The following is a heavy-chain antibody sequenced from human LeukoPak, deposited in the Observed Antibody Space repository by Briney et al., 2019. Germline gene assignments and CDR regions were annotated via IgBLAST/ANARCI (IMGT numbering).Heavy chain of an antibody. V-gene: IGHV4-61*02. J-gene: IGHJ4*02. CDR2: IYSSGST. Sequence: SETLSLTCTVSGGSISSGTYYWSWIRQPAGKGLEWIGRIYSSGSTNYNPSLQSRVTISVDTSKNQSSLNLNSVTAADTAVYYCARGIYGPYYFDYWGQGTLVTVSS. CDR3: ARGIYGPYYFDY. CDR1: GGSISSGTYY. D-gene: IGHD3-16*01.